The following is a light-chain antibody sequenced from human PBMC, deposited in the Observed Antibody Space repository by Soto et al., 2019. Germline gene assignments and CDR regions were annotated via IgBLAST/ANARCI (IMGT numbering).Light chain of an antibody. Sequence: EIQMTSTQSSLSASVKDIDPSGRRVCQGISNYLAWYQQKPGKVPKLLIYAASTLQSGVPSRFSGSGSGTDFTLTSSNLEPEDCAVYYCQQHSRWPPWTVGQGTKVDIK. CDR3: QQHSRWPPWT. J-gene: IGKJ1*01. CDR2: AAS. V-gene: IGKV1-27*01. CDR1: QGISNY.